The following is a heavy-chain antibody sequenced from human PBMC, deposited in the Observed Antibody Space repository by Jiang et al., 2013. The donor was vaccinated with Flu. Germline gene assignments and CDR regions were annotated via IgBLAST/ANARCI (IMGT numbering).Heavy chain of an antibody. CDR3: ASTYNNPPRGRYYFDY. J-gene: IGHJ4*02. CDR1: GGSINSDDYS. CDR2: IYPSGST. D-gene: IGHD3-10*01. V-gene: IGHV4-30-2*01. Sequence: GPGLVKPSQTLSLTCTVSGGSINSDDYSWCWIRQPPGKGLEWIGYIYPSGSTDYNPSLKSRVTISVDTSENQFSLRLTSVTAADTALYYCASTYNNPPRGRYYFDYWGQGTLVTVSS.